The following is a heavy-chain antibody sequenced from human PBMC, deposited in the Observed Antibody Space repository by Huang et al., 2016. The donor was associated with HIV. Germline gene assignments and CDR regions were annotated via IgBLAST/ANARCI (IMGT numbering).Heavy chain of an antibody. Sequence: QVQLEQSGPAVRKPGSSVKVSCQASGGSFSDHIISWVRQAPVQRFEWGGGMSPRCRAPAYSQEFKGRVTMTADESTATIYMELNSLTSEDTAVYYCAMSLRYQYDSRSYWGRYFDYWGQGTLVTVSS. CDR3: AMSLRYQYDSRSYWGRYFDY. CDR2: MSPRCRAP. J-gene: IGHJ4*02. D-gene: IGHD3-16*01. CDR1: GGSFSDHI. V-gene: IGHV1-69*01.